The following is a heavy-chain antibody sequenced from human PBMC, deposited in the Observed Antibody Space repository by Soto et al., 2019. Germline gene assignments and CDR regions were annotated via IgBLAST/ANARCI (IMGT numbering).Heavy chain of an antibody. D-gene: IGHD7-27*01. V-gene: IGHV4-30-4*01. CDR2: IYKSATT. J-gene: IGHJ5*01. CDR3: ARGRYCLTGRCFPNWFDS. Sequence: NPSETRSLTCSVSGDSISNLDYFWAWIRQPPGQALEYIGYIYKSATTYYNPSFESRVAISVDTSKSQFSLNVTSVTAADTAVYFCARGRYCLTGRCFPNWFDSWGQGALVTVSS. CDR1: GDSISNLDYF.